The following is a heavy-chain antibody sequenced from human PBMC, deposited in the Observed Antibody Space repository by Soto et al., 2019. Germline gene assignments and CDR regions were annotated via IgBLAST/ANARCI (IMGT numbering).Heavy chain of an antibody. CDR3: AKAHAMVVAGSTFDY. J-gene: IGHJ4*01. CDR1: GYSISSGSY. D-gene: IGHD6-19*01. Sequence: PSETLSLTCTVSGYSISSGSYWGWIRQPPGKGPEWIASIYHGGTTFYNPSLKSRVTVSVDKSNNQFSLKLRPVTAADTAVYYCAKAHAMVVAGSTFDYWGHGTLVTVSS. CDR2: IYHGGTT. V-gene: IGHV4-38-2*02.